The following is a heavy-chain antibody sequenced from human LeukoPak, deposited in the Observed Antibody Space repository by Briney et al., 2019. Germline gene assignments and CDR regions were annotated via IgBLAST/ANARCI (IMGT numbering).Heavy chain of an antibody. CDR3: AKRILDY. CDR2: ISYDGSNK. CDR1: GFTFSSYG. J-gene: IGHJ4*02. D-gene: IGHD2-15*01. V-gene: IGHV3-30*18. Sequence: PGRSLRCSCAASGFTFSSYGMHWVSQAPGKGLEWVAVISYDGSNKYYADSVKGRFTISRDNSKNTLYLQMNSLRAEDTAVYYCAKRILDYEGQGTVVTVSS.